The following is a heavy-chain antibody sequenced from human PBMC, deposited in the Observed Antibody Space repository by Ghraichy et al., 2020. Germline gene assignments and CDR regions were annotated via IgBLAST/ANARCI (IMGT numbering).Heavy chain of an antibody. CDR1: GFTFSSYA. J-gene: IGHJ4*02. CDR3: AKQGGNPVTPGIGDY. CDR2: ISGSGGGRT. Sequence: GGSLRLSCAASGFTFSSYAMTWVRQAPGKGLEWVSAISGSGGGRTNYADSVKGRFTISRDSSKNTLYLQMNSLRADDTAVYYCAKQGGNPVTPGIGDYWGQGTLVTVSS. V-gene: IGHV3-23*01. D-gene: IGHD3-10*01.